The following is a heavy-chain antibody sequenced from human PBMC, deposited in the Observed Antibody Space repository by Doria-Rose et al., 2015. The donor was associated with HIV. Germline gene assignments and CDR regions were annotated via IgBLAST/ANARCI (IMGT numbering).Heavy chain of an antibody. CDR3: AKAPIIGPKYYFYMDV. D-gene: IGHD3-3*01. CDR1: GFSFESYA. V-gene: IGHV3-9*01. J-gene: IGHJ6*03. CDR2: TSWDSGAK. Sequence: VQLVQSGGGLVQPGRSLRLSCVGSGFSFESYAMHWVRLAPGKGLEWVAGTSWDSGAKGNADSVDGRFTISRDNAKKSVYLEMRSLRPEDTAFYYCAKAPIIGPKYYFYMDVWGKGTSVTVSS.